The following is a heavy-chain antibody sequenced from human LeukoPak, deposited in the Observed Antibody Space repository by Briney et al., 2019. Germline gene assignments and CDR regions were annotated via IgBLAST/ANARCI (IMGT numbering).Heavy chain of an antibody. Sequence: PSETLSLTCTVSGGSISSGGYYWSWIRQHPGKGLEWIGYIYYSGSTYYNPSLNSRVTISADTSKNQFSLKLSSVTAADTAVYYCARRARPYSGSYGRNQPGWFDPWGQGTLVTVSS. CDR1: GGSISSGGYY. D-gene: IGHD1-26*01. CDR3: ARRARPYSGSYGRNQPGWFDP. V-gene: IGHV4-31*03. J-gene: IGHJ5*02. CDR2: IYYSGST.